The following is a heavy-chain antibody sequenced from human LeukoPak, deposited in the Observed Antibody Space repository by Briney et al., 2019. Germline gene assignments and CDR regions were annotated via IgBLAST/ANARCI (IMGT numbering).Heavy chain of an antibody. Sequence: SETLSLTCTVSGGSISSGDYYWSWIRQPPGRGLEWIGYIYYSGSTYYNPSLKSRVTISVDTSKNQFSLKLSSVTAADTAVYYCARDRYGDYSGNWFDPWGQGTLVTVSS. CDR1: GGSISSGDYY. J-gene: IGHJ5*02. CDR3: ARDRYGDYSGNWFDP. CDR2: IYYSGST. V-gene: IGHV4-30-4*08. D-gene: IGHD4-17*01.